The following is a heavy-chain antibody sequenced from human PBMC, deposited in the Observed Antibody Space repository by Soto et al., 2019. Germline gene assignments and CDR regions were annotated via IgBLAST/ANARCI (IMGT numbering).Heavy chain of an antibody. V-gene: IGHV4-34*01. CDR1: GGSFSGYY. Sequence: SDTLSLTCAVYGGSFSGYYWSWIRQPPGKGLEWIGEINHSGSTNYNPSLKSRVTISVDTSKDQFSLKLSSVTAADTAVYYCARSTPYSSSPYYYYYYYMDVWGKGTTVTVSS. D-gene: IGHD6-6*01. J-gene: IGHJ6*03. CDR3: ARSTPYSSSPYYYYYYYMDV. CDR2: INHSGST.